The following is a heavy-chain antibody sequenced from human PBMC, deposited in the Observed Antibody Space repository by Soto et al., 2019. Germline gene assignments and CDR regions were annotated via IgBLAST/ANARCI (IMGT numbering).Heavy chain of an antibody. Sequence: SETLSLTCTVSGGSISSGGYYWSWIRQHPGKGLEWIGYIYYSGSTYYNPSLKSRVTISVDTSKNQFSLKLSSVTAADTAVYYCARDNHGDYADYYYYYGMDVWGQGTTVTVS. D-gene: IGHD4-17*01. CDR1: GGSISSGGYY. CDR2: IYYSGST. J-gene: IGHJ6*02. V-gene: IGHV4-30-4*08. CDR3: ARDNHGDYADYYYYYGMDV.